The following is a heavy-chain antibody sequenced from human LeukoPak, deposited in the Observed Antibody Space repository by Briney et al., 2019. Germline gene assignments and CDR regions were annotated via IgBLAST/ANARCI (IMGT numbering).Heavy chain of an antibody. CDR2: IRSKAYGGTT. CDR1: GFIFSSYW. V-gene: IGHV3-49*04. CDR3: TRASSGYYYGLDY. J-gene: IGHJ4*02. Sequence: GWSLTLSCAASGFIFSSYWMNWVGQAPGKGLEGVGFIRSKAYGGTTEYDASVKGRFTISRDDSKSIAYLQMNSLKTEDTAVYYCTRASSGYYYGLDYWGQGTLVTVSS. D-gene: IGHD3-22*01.